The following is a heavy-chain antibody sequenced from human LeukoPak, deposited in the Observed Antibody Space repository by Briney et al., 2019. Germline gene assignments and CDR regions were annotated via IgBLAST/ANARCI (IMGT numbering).Heavy chain of an antibody. CDR2: IHYSGST. V-gene: IGHV4-61*03. CDR1: GGSVSSYTYY. D-gene: IGHD4-17*01. CDR3: ARDRDYGDSGRAFDV. J-gene: IGHJ3*01. Sequence: SETLSLTCTVSGGSVSSYTYYWGCIRQPPGRGLEWIGYIHYSGSTNYNPSLKRRVTISVDTYKNHLYLRLSSVTAADTAVYYCARDRDYGDSGRAFDVWGQGTMVTVSS.